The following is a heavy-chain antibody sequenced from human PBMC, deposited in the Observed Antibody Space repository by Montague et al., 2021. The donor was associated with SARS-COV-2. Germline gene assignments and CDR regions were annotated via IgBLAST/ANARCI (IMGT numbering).Heavy chain of an antibody. CDR1: GGSFSNYY. CDR2: VNQGGTT. D-gene: IGHD2-15*01. J-gene: IGHJ3*02. Sequence: SETLSLTCAISGGSFSNYYWGWIRQPPGKGLEWIGEVNQGGTTIYNPSVKSGVTISEDTSKNQFYLRLNSVTAADTAVYYCARGRRPVVAPGAGPAGRAFDIWGQGTMVTVSS. CDR3: ARGRRPVVAPGAGPAGRAFDI. V-gene: IGHV4-34*01.